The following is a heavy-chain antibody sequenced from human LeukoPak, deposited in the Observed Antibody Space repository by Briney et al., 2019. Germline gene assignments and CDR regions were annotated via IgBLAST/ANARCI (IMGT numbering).Heavy chain of an antibody. V-gene: IGHV3-30*18. D-gene: IGHD3-3*01. CDR2: ISYDGSNK. CDR3: AKGREIFGVVIIGSY. CDR1: GFTFSSYG. J-gene: IGHJ4*02. Sequence: GGSLRLSCAASGFTFSSYGMHWVRQAPGKGLEWVAVISYDGSNKYYADSVKGRFTISRDNSKNTLYLQMNSLRAEDTAVYYCAKGREIFGVVIIGSYWGQGTLVTVSS.